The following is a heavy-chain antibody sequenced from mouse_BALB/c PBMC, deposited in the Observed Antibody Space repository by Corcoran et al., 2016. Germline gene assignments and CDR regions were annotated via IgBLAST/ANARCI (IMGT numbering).Heavy chain of an antibody. CDR2: INPYNDGT. Sequence: EVQLQQSGPELVKPGASVKMSCKASGYTFTSYVMHWVKQKPGQGLEWIGYINPYNDGTKYNEKFKGKATLTSDKSSSTAYMELSSLTSEDSAVYDCERDGDYDGMDYWGQGTSVTVSS. J-gene: IGHJ4*01. V-gene: IGHV1S136*01. CDR1: GYTFTSYV. D-gene: IGHD2-4*01. CDR3: ERDGDYDGMDY.